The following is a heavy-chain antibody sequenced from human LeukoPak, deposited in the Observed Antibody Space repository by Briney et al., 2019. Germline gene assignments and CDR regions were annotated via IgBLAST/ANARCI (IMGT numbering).Heavy chain of an antibody. Sequence: SETLSLTCVVYGGSFSGYYWSCIRQPPGKGLEWIGEINHSGSTNYNPSLKSRVTITVDTSKNQFSLKLSSVTAADTAVYYCARGFGSGSYYNYWGQGTLVTVSS. D-gene: IGHD3-10*01. CDR2: INHSGST. V-gene: IGHV4-34*01. CDR1: GGSFSGYY. J-gene: IGHJ4*02. CDR3: ARGFGSGSYYNY.